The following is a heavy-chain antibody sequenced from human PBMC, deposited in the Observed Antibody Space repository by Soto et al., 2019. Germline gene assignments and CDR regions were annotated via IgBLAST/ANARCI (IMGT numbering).Heavy chain of an antibody. Sequence: PSHTLSLTCGISGGSVSSNSATWNWLRQSPSRGLEWLVRTYYTCKWYNGYEPSVRSRTIINPDTSKNQFSLQLNSVIPEDTAVYHCGRGHWGRDLYILASFDPWGQGTLVTVSS. CDR1: GGSVSSNSAT. CDR3: GRGHWGRDLYILASFDP. D-gene: IGHD7-27*01. V-gene: IGHV6-1*01. CDR2: TYYTCKWYN. J-gene: IGHJ5*02.